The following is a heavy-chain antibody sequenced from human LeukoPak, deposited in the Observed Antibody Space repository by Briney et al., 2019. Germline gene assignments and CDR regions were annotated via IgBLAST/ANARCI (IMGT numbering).Heavy chain of an antibody. Sequence: GGSLRLSCAASGFTFSSYAMSWVRQAPGKGLEWVSAISGSGGSTYYADSVKGRFTISRDNSKNTLYLQMNSLRAEDTAVYYCARSFYGSGVKGPTFDYWGQGTLVTVSS. CDR3: ARSFYGSGVKGPTFDY. CDR1: GFTFSSYA. CDR2: ISGSGGST. J-gene: IGHJ4*02. V-gene: IGHV3-23*01. D-gene: IGHD3-10*01.